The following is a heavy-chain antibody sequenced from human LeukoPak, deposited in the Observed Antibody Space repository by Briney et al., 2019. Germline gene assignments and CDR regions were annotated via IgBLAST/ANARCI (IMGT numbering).Heavy chain of an antibody. J-gene: IGHJ4*02. CDR2: IYYSGST. V-gene: IGHV4-39*01. CDR1: GGSISSSSYY. Sequence: PSETLSLTYTVSGGSISSSSYYWGWIRQPPGKGLEWIGSIYYSGSTYYNPSLKSRVTISVDTSKNQFSLKLSSVTAADTAVYYCARGPYGHPDYWGQGTLVTVSS. CDR3: ARGPYGHPDY. D-gene: IGHD4-17*01.